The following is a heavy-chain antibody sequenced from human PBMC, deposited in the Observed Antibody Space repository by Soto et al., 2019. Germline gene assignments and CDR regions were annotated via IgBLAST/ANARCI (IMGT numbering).Heavy chain of an antibody. J-gene: IGHJ6*02. Sequence: HGESLKISCKGSGYSFTSYWIGWVRQMPGKGLEWMGIIYPGDSDTRYSPSFQGQVTISADKSISTAYLQWSSLKASDTAMYYCARVASITIFGVVNYGMDVWGQGTTVTVSS. CDR2: IYPGDSDT. D-gene: IGHD3-3*01. CDR1: GYSFTSYW. V-gene: IGHV5-51*01. CDR3: ARVASITIFGVVNYGMDV.